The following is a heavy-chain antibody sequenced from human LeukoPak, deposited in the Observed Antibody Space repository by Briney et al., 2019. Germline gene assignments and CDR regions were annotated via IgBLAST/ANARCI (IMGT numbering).Heavy chain of an antibody. CDR2: IYHSGST. D-gene: IGHD2-2*01. CDR3: VRDCSSSSCLLGGRDY. V-gene: IGHV4-38-2*02. Sequence: ASETLSLTCSVSGYSISSGYYWGWIRQPPGKGLEWIGSIYHSGSTYYNPSLKTRVTMSVDTSKNQFSLKLNSVTAADTAMYYCVRDCSSSSCLLGGRDYWGQGTLVTVSS. J-gene: IGHJ4*02. CDR1: GYSISSGYY.